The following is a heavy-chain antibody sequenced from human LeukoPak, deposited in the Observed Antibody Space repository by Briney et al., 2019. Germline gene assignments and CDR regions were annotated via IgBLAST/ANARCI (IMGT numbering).Heavy chain of an antibody. D-gene: IGHD4-17*01. CDR1: GGSISSGGYY. CDR2: IYYSGST. J-gene: IGHJ4*02. V-gene: IGHV4-31*03. Sequence: PSETLSLTCTVSGGSISSGGYYWSWIRQHPGKGLEWIGYIYYSGSTYYNPSLKSRVTISVDTSKNQFSLKLSSVTAADTAVYYCARYTVCPTVTTEIGFDYWGQGTLVTVSS. CDR3: ARYTVCPTVTTEIGFDY.